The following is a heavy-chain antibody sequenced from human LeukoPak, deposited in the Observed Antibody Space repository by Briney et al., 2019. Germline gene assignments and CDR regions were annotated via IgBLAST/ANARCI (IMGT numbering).Heavy chain of an antibody. Sequence: SQTLSLTCAISGDSVSSNSAAWNWIRQSPSRGLEWLGRTYYRSKWYNDYAVSVKSRITINPDTSKNQFSLQLNSVTPEDTAVYYCARGVSFLVVAGTSLDAFDIWGQGTMVTVSS. D-gene: IGHD6-19*01. CDR2: TYYRSKWYN. J-gene: IGHJ3*02. CDR3: ARGVSFLVVAGTSLDAFDI. CDR1: GDSVSSNSAA. V-gene: IGHV6-1*01.